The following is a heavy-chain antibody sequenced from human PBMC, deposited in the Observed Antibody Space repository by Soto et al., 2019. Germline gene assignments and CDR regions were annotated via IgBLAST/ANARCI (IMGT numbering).Heavy chain of an antibody. J-gene: IGHJ6*02. Sequence: GVSLRLSCAASGFIFSDSAVHWVRQASGKGLEWVGRIRSKANTYATAYAASLKGRFTMSRDDSKNTAYLQMNSLTTEDTAVYYCSYNSGSSRERYYGMDVWGQGTTVNVS. V-gene: IGHV3-73*01. D-gene: IGHD1-26*01. CDR2: IRSKANTYAT. CDR3: SYNSGSSRERYYGMDV. CDR1: GFIFSDSA.